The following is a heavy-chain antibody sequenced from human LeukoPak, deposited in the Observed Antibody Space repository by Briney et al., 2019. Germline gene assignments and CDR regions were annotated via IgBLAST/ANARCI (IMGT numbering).Heavy chain of an antibody. CDR1: GYTLTELS. J-gene: IGHJ4*02. D-gene: IGHD3-10*01. CDR2: FDPEDGET. CDR3: ATYGLAEWCWELLVAFDY. Sequence: ASVKVSCRVSGYTLTELSMHWVRQAPGKGLEWMGGFDPEDGETIYAQKFQGRVTMTEDTSTDTAYMELSSLRSEDTAVYYCATYGLAEWCWELLVAFDYWGQGTLVTVSS. V-gene: IGHV1-24*01.